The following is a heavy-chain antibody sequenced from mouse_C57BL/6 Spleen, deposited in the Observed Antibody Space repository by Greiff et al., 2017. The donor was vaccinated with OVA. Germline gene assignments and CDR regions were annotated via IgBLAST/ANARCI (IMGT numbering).Heavy chain of an antibody. CDR3: ARDYGSSYALFDY. Sequence: QVQLKQPGAELVRPGTSVKLSCKASGYTFTSYWMHWVKQRPGQGLEWIGVIDPSDSYTNYNQKFKGKATLTVDTSSSTAYMQLSSLTSEDSAVYYCARDYGSSYALFDYWGQGTTLTVSS. J-gene: IGHJ2*01. D-gene: IGHD1-1*01. CDR1: GYTFTSYW. CDR2: IDPSDSYT. V-gene: IGHV1-59*01.